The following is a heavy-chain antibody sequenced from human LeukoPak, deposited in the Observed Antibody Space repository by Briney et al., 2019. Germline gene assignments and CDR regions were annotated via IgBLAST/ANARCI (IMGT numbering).Heavy chain of an antibody. CDR2: ISSSSSYI. D-gene: IGHD6-13*01. V-gene: IGHV3-21*04. CDR3: ARGNGYSTSGYVDY. Sequence: GGSLRLSCAASGFTFSSYSMNWVRQAPGKGLEWVSSISSSSSYIYYADSVKGRFTISRDNAKNSLYLQMNSLRAEDMALYYCARGNGYSTSGYVDYWGQGTLGTVSS. CDR1: GFTFSSYS. J-gene: IGHJ4*02.